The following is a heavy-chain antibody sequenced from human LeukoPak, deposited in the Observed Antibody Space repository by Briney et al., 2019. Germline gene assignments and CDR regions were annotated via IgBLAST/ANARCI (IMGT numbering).Heavy chain of an antibody. CDR2: ISWDSGSQ. CDR1: GFSLEDFA. V-gene: IGHV3-9*01. CDR3: VKDMGFDLLKDAFHI. Sequence: GGSLRFSCVGSGFSLEDFAMHWVRQVPGKGLEWVSSISWDSGSQAYTDSVKGRFTISRDNDKNSLYLQMDSLRPEDTAFYYCVKDMGFDLLKDAFHIWGQGTLVTVSS. D-gene: IGHD3-9*01. J-gene: IGHJ3*02.